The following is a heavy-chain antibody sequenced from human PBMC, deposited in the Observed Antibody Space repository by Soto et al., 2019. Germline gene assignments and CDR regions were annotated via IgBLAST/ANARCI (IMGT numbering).Heavy chain of an antibody. J-gene: IGHJ6*02. D-gene: IGHD6-13*01. V-gene: IGHV3-9*01. CDR2: ISWDSGTI. CDR3: AKDMGGGSSSSWYYYGVDV. Sequence: EVQLVESGGGLVQPGRSLRLSCAASGFTFDDYAMHWVRQAPGKGLEWVSGISWDSGTIVYVDSVKGRFTISRDNAKNSLYLQMNSLRAEDTALYYCAKDMGGGSSSSWYYYGVDVWGQGTTVTVSS. CDR1: GFTFDDYA.